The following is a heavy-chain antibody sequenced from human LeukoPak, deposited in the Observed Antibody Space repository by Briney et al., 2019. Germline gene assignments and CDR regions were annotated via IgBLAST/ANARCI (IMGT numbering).Heavy chain of an antibody. Sequence: SETLSLTCTVSGGSISSSNYYWGWIRQAPGKGLEWIGSIFYSGSTYYNPSLKSRVTISVDTSKNQFSLKLSSVTAADTAVYYCASYRGIAQNWFDPWGQGTLVTVSS. D-gene: IGHD6-13*01. CDR2: IFYSGST. CDR3: ASYRGIAQNWFDP. V-gene: IGHV4-39*07. CDR1: GGSISSSNYY. J-gene: IGHJ5*02.